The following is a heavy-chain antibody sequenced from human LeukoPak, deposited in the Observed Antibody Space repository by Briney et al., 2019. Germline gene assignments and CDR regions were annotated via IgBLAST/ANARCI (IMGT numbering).Heavy chain of an antibody. V-gene: IGHV3-23*01. CDR2: ISSSGGST. CDR1: GFTFSSYA. D-gene: IGHD3-9*01. Sequence: PGGSLRLSCAASGFTFSSYAMSWVRQAPGKGLEWVSAISSSGGSTYYADSVKGRFTISRDNSKNTLYLQMNSLRAEDTAVYYCAKYHTVMTGYYPKPDYWSQGTLVTVSS. CDR3: AKYHTVMTGYYPKPDY. J-gene: IGHJ4*02.